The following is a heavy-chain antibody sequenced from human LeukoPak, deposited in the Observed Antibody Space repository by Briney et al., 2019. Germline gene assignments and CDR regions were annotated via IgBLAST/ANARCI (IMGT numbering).Heavy chain of an antibody. CDR3: ARDNGAGYYYYLDV. D-gene: IGHD6-19*01. V-gene: IGHV3-53*01. Sequence: GGSLRLSCAASGFKVSSRYMSWVRQAPGRGLEWVSVIYSGGSTYYADSVKDRFIISRDNLKNTVFLQVNSLRVEDTAVYYCARDNGAGYYYYLDVWGKGTTVTVPS. CDR1: GFKVSSRY. CDR2: IYSGGST. J-gene: IGHJ6*03.